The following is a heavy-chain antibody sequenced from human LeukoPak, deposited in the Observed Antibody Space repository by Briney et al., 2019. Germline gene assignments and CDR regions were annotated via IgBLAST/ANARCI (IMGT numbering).Heavy chain of an antibody. D-gene: IGHD6-25*01. V-gene: IGHV1-2*04. J-gene: IGHJ4*02. CDR1: GYTFTGYY. Sequence: ASVKVSCKASGYTFTGYYMRWVRQAPGQGLEWMGWINPNSGGTNYAQKFQDWVTMTRDTSISTAYMELSRLRSDDTAVYYCARATMYSSGVDYWGQGTLVNVSS. CDR2: INPNSGGT. CDR3: ARATMYSSGVDY.